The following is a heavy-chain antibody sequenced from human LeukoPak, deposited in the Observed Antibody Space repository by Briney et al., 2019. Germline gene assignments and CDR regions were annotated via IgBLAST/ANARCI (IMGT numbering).Heavy chain of an antibody. Sequence: GGSLRLSCAASGFTFDDYAMHWVRQAPGKGLEWVSGISWNSGSIGYADSVKGRFTISRDNAKNSLYLQMNSLRAEDTALYYCARGGYYNGGHDAFDIWGQGTMVTVSS. J-gene: IGHJ3*02. CDR3: ARGGYYNGGHDAFDI. CDR2: ISWNSGSI. D-gene: IGHD3-10*01. CDR1: GFTFDDYA. V-gene: IGHV3-9*01.